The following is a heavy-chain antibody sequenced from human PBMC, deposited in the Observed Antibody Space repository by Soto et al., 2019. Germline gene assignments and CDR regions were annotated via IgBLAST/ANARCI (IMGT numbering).Heavy chain of an antibody. V-gene: IGHV4-59*01. CDR3: ARGHYYDSSVVFDV. D-gene: IGHD3-22*01. CDR1: GAAIRSDP. J-gene: IGHJ4*02. CDR2: VYYARTT. Sequence: PSETLCLTCTVSGAAIRSDPWNWIRQTPGKGLEGIGYVYYARTTKYNPSVKSRVTIVVDRSKNQFSLKLASVTPEDTAAYFSARGHYYDSSVVFDVWGQGSPVTVSS.